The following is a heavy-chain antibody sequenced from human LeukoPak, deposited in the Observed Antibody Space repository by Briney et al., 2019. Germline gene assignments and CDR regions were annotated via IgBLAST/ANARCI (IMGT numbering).Heavy chain of an antibody. CDR2: ISAYNGNT. CDR1: GYTFTSYG. D-gene: IGHD6-19*01. Sequence: ASVKISCEASGYTFTSYGISWVGQAPGQGLEWMGWISAYNGNTNYAQMLQGRVTMTTDTSTSTDYMELRSLRSDDTAVYYCARGRIAVAGTGYYYMDVWGKGTTVTVSS. J-gene: IGHJ6*03. V-gene: IGHV1-18*01. CDR3: ARGRIAVAGTGYYYMDV.